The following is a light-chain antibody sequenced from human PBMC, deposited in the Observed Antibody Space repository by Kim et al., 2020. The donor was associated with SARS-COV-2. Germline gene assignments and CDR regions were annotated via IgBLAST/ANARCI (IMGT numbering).Light chain of an antibody. V-gene: IGLV4-69*02. J-gene: IGLJ2*01. CDR2: LKSDGSH. CDR1: SAHSSYA. CDR3: QTWGTGIMV. Sequence: QPVLTQSPSASASLGASVKLTCTLSSAHSSYAITWHQQQPEKGPRYLMKLKSDGSHSKGDGIPDRFSGSSSGAERYLTISSLQSEDEADYYCQTWGTGIMVFGGGTQLTVL.